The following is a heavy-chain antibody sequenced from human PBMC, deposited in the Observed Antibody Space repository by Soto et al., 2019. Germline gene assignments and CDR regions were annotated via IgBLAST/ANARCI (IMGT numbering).Heavy chain of an antibody. CDR1: GFTFSSYS. CDR3: AREAYCSSTSCSTYDAFDI. Sequence: GGSLRLSCAASGFTFSSYSMNWVRQAPGKGLEWVSSISSSSSYIYYADSVKGRFTISRDNAKNSLYLQMNSLRAEDTAVYYCAREAYCSSTSCSTYDAFDIWGQGTMVTVSS. D-gene: IGHD2-2*01. V-gene: IGHV3-21*01. J-gene: IGHJ3*02. CDR2: ISSSSSYI.